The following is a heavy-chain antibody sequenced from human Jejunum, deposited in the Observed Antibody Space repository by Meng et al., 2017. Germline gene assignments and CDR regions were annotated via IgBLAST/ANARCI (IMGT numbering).Heavy chain of an antibody. CDR1: GVSTTAPFY. CDR3: ARAIRERYFDS. J-gene: IGHJ4*02. V-gene: IGHV4-4*02. D-gene: IGHD1-14*01. Sequence: QVQLQGSAPGLVKPSGSLSLTCTVSGVSTTAPFYWTWIRQAPGKGLEWIGEVWPSGATYYNPSLSSRITISIDTSNNQFSLEVAFLTAADTAVYYCARAIRERYFDSWGQGTLVTVSS. CDR2: VWPSGAT.